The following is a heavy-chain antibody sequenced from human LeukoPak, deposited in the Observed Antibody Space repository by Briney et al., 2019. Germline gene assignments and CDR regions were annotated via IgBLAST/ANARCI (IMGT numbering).Heavy chain of an antibody. Sequence: ASVKVSCKVSGYTFTSYYMHWVRQAPGQGLEWMGIINPSGGSTSYAQKFQGRVTVTRDTSTSTVYMELSSLRSEDTAVYYCARAKLWHPGDYWGQGTLVTVSS. D-gene: IGHD5-18*01. CDR2: INPSGGST. CDR1: GYTFTSYY. J-gene: IGHJ4*02. CDR3: ARAKLWHPGDY. V-gene: IGHV1-46*01.